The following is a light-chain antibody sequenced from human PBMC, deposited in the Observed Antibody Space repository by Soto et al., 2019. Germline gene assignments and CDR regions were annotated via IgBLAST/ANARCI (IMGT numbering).Light chain of an antibody. CDR1: QSIDKY. CDR3: QQSYSTPSLT. Sequence: DIQMTQSPSSLSASVGDRVTITCRASQSIDKYLNWYQQKPGKGPDLLIYAASNLRTGVPSRFSGSGSGTDFTLTTSSLLPEHFATYFCQQSYSTPSLTFGGGTKVEIK. V-gene: IGKV1-39*01. CDR2: AAS. J-gene: IGKJ4*01.